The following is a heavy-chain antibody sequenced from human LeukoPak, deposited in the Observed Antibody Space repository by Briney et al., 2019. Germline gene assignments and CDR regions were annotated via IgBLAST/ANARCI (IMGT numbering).Heavy chain of an antibody. V-gene: IGHV3-9*01. Sequence: GGSLRLSCAASGFTFENFAMHGVRQAPGKGLEWVSGISWNSGSAVYADSVKCRFTISRDNAKNSLYLQMNSLRADDTAFYYCAQVVFRSGWLFDYWGQGTLVIVSS. CDR2: ISWNSGSA. D-gene: IGHD6-19*01. CDR1: GFTFENFA. CDR3: AQVVFRSGWLFDY. J-gene: IGHJ4*02.